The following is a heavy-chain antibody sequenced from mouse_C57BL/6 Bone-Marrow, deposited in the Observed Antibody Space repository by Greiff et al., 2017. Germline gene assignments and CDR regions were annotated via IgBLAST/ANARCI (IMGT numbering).Heavy chain of an antibody. CDR2: IYPRSGNT. Sequence: QVQLQQSGAELARPGASVKLSCKASGYTFTSYGISWVKQRPGQGLEWIGEIYPRSGNTYYNEKFKGKATLTADKSSSTAYMELRSLTSEDSAVYFCARKGGYYSNFLDYWGQGTTRTVSS. CDR3: ARKGGYYSNFLDY. V-gene: IGHV1-81*01. D-gene: IGHD2-5*01. J-gene: IGHJ2*01. CDR1: GYTFTSYG.